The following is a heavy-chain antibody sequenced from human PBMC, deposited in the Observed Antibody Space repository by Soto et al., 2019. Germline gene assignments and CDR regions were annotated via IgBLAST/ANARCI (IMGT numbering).Heavy chain of an antibody. CDR1: VYNFAKNL. V-gene: IGHV5-51*01. D-gene: IGHD2-8*01. J-gene: IGHJ4*02. CDR2: IYPGDSET. CDR3: FILYGAARRGFDY. Sequence: XESLKISFPGTVYNFAKNLAVWVRQMPGKGLEWMGTIYPGDSETRYSPSFQGQVTISVDKSKNTAYLHWSSLKAPDTAIYYCFILYGAARRGFDYWGPGTLVTVSS.